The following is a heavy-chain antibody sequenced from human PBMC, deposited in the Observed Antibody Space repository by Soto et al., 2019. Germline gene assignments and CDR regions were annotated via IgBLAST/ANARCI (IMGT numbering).Heavy chain of an antibody. V-gene: IGHV3-21*01. J-gene: IGHJ5*02. CDR3: ARVGDENWFDP. Sequence: EVQLVESGGGLVKPGGSLRLSCAASGFTFSSYSMNWVRQAPGKGLEWVSSISSSSSYIYYADSVKGRFTISRDNAKNSLDLQMNSLRAEDTAVYYCARVGDENWFDPWGQGTLVTVSS. D-gene: IGHD3-10*01. CDR2: ISSSSSYI. CDR1: GFTFSSYS.